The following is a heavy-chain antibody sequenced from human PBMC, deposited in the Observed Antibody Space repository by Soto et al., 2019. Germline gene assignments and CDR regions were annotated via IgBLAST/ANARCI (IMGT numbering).Heavy chain of an antibody. D-gene: IGHD3-16*02. J-gene: IGHJ4*02. CDR1: GYTFTGYY. V-gene: IGHV1-2*02. CDR2: ISPNSGGT. Sequence: ASVKVSCKASGYTFTGYYMHWVRQAPGQGLEWMGWISPNSGGTNYAQKFQGRVTMTRDTSISTAYMELSRLRSDDTAVYYCASPPLFYDYVWGSYRFDYWGQGTLVTVSS. CDR3: ASPPLFYDYVWGSYRFDY.